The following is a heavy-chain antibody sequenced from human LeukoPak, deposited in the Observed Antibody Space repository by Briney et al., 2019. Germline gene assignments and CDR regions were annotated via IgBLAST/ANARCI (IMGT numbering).Heavy chain of an antibody. CDR1: GFTFSSYS. CDR3: APTRDTAMVTMAMNV. D-gene: IGHD5-18*01. Sequence: GGSLRLSCAASGFTFSSYSMNWVRQAPGKGLGWVSSISSSSSYIYYADSVKGRSTISRDNAKNSLYLQMNSLRAEDTAVYYCAPTRDTAMVTMAMNVWGQGTTVTVSS. J-gene: IGHJ6*02. V-gene: IGHV3-21*01. CDR2: ISSSSSYI.